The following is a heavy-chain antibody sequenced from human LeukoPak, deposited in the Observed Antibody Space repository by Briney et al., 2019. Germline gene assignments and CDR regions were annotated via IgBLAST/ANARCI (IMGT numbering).Heavy chain of an antibody. CDR1: GFTFSSYS. CDR3: ARDPPGFWRAFDI. V-gene: IGHV3-48*01. Sequence: GGSLRLSCAASGFTFSSYSMNWVRQAPGKGLEWVSYISSSSSTIYYADSVKGRFTISRDNAKNSLYLQMNSLRAEDTAVYYCARDPPGFWRAFDIWGQGTMVTVSS. D-gene: IGHD3-3*01. J-gene: IGHJ3*02. CDR2: ISSSSSTI.